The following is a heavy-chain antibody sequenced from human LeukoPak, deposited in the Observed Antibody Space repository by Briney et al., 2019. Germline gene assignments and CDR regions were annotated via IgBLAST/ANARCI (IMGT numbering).Heavy chain of an antibody. CDR2: INAGNGNT. V-gene: IGHV1-3*01. J-gene: IGHJ4*02. CDR3: ARERYSSGWYGKYYFDY. CDR1: GYTFTSYA. Sequence: GASVKVSCKASGYTFTSYAMHWVRQAPGQRLEWMGWINAGNGNTKYSQKFQGRVTITRDTSASTAYMELSRLRSDDTAVYYCARERYSSGWYGKYYFDYWGQGTLVTVSS. D-gene: IGHD6-19*01.